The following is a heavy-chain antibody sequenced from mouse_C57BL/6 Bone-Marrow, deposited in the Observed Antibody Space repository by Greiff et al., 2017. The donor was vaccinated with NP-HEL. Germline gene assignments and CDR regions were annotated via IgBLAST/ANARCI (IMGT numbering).Heavy chain of an antibody. V-gene: IGHV1-22*01. CDR3: ARGGDYTGFAY. J-gene: IGHJ3*01. CDR1: GYTFTDYN. Sequence: VQLQQSGPELVKPGASVKMSCKASGYTFTDYNMHWVKRSHGKSLEWIGYINPNNGGTSYNQKFKGKATLTVNKSSSTAYMELRSLTSEDSAVYYCARGGDYTGFAYWGQGTLVTVSA. D-gene: IGHD2-4*01. CDR2: INPNNGGT.